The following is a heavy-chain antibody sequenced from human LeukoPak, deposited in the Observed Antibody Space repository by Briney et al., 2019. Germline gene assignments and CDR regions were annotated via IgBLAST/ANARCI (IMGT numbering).Heavy chain of an antibody. V-gene: IGHV3-53*01. CDR2: IYSGGST. Sequence: GGSLRLSCAASGFTVSSNYMSWVRQAPGKGLEWVSVIYSGGSTYYADSVKGRFTISRDNSKNTLYLQMNSLRAEDTAVYYCARAQVVPAAMRHYYYYYGMDVWGQGTTVTVSS. D-gene: IGHD2-2*01. J-gene: IGHJ6*02. CDR3: ARAQVVPAAMRHYYYYYGMDV. CDR1: GFTVSSNY.